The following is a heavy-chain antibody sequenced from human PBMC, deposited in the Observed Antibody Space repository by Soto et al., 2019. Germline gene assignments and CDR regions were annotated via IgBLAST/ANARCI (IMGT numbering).Heavy chain of an antibody. CDR3: GRGRSGQIVVFY. V-gene: IGHV1-2*02. J-gene: IGHJ4*02. D-gene: IGHD1-26*01. Sequence: ASVKVSCKASGYTFTGHYIHWVRQAPEQGPEWMGEIGPESGTTRYAQRFQGRVTMTRDMSITTVYMELNNLSPDDTAVYYCGRGRSGQIVVFYWGQGTPVTVSS. CDR1: GYTFTGHY. CDR2: IGPESGTT.